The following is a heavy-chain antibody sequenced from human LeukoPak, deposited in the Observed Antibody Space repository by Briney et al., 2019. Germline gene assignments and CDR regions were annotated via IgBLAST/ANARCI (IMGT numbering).Heavy chain of an antibody. D-gene: IGHD5-24*01. V-gene: IGHV1-46*01. Sequence: ASVKVSCKASGYTFTSYYIHWVRQAPGQGLEWMGIINPSSGITSYAQKFQGRVTMTRDTSTSIVYMELSSQRSEDTAVYYCARGLVEMATISPLGYWGQGTLVTVSS. CDR3: ARGLVEMATISPLGY. J-gene: IGHJ4*02. CDR2: INPSSGIT. CDR1: GYTFTSYY.